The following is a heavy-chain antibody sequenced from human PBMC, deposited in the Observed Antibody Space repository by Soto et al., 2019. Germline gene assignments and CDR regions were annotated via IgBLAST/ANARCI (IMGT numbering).Heavy chain of an antibody. CDR1: GFTFSTYG. CDR3: GRDGALGDTAVVDS. V-gene: IGHV3-33*01. J-gene: IGHJ4*02. CDR2: IWYDGSNK. D-gene: IGHD5-18*01. Sequence: QVQLVESGGGVVQPGKSLRLSCAASGFTFSTYGMHWVRQAPGKGLEWVAVIWYDGSNKYHGDSLKGRFTISRDNSKNPLYLQINNLRAEDTAVYCCGRDGALGDTAVVDSWGQGTLVTVSS.